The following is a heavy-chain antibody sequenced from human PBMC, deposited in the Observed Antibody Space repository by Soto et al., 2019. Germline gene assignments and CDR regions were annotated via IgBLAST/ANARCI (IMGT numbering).Heavy chain of an antibody. V-gene: IGHV5-51*01. CDR2: IYPDDSDT. Sequence: PGESLKISCKASGYSFTSYWIGWVRQMPGKGLERMGMIYPDDSDTRYSPSFQGQVTISADKSITTAYLHWSGLKASDTAMYYCARHRLTCTSTTCAPNWFDPWGQGTLVTVSS. J-gene: IGHJ5*02. D-gene: IGHD2-2*01. CDR3: ARHRLTCTSTTCAPNWFDP. CDR1: GYSFTSYW.